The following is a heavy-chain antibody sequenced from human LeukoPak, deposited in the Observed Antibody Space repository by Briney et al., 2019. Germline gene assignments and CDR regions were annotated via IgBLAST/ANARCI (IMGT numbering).Heavy chain of an antibody. V-gene: IGHV3-74*01. CDR3: ARVRYFDWLPFFDY. CDR2: INSDGSST. CDR1: GFTFSSYW. D-gene: IGHD3-9*01. Sequence: GGSLRLSCAASGFTFSSYWMHWVRQAPGKGLVWVSRINSDGSSTTCADSVKGRFTISRDNAKNTLYLQMNSLTAEDTAVYYCARVRYFDWLPFFDYWGQGTLVTVSS. J-gene: IGHJ4*02.